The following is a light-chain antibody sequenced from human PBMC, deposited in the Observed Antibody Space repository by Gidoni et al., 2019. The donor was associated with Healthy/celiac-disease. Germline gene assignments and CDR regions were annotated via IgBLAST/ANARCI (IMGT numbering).Light chain of an antibody. V-gene: IGKV1D-12*01. CDR3: QQANSFPLT. Sequence: DLQIPQSPSSVSASVGDSVTITCRASQDISTWLAGYQQKPGKAPQLLIYAASSLQSGVPSRCSGSGSGTEYTLTITNLQPEDFATYFCQQANSFPLTFGGGTKVEI. J-gene: IGKJ4*01. CDR2: AAS. CDR1: QDISTW.